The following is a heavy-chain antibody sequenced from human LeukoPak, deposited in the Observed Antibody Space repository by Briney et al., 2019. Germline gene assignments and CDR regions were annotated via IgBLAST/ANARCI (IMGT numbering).Heavy chain of an antibody. V-gene: IGHV4-31*03. CDR1: GGSISSGGYY. Sequence: SQTLSLTCTVSGGSISSGGYYWSWIRQHPGKGLEWIGYIYYSGSTYYNPSLKSRVTISVDTSKNQFSLKLSSVTAADTAVYYCARHPPDIVVVPAAIQWYFDLWGRGTLVTVSS. J-gene: IGHJ2*01. CDR3: ARHPPDIVVVPAAIQWYFDL. D-gene: IGHD2-2*02. CDR2: IYYSGST.